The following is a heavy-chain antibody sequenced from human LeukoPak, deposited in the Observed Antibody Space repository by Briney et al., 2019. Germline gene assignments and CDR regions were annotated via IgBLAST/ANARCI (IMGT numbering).Heavy chain of an antibody. D-gene: IGHD5-18*01. Sequence: PGGSLRLSCVASGFIFSDLEMHWVRQAPGKGLEWISFISETGSTIYYAHSVTGRFTISRDSAKNSLYLQMDSLRDEDTALYYCVRGYTPDYWGQGALVTVSS. CDR2: ISETGSTI. V-gene: IGHV3-48*03. J-gene: IGHJ4*02. CDR3: VRGYTPDY. CDR1: GFIFSDLE.